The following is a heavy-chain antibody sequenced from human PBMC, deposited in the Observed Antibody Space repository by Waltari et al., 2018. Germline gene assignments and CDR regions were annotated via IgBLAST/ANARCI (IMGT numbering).Heavy chain of an antibody. J-gene: IGHJ6*03. CDR3: ARHLGYCSGGSCFGYYYYYMDV. CDR1: GGSISSYY. V-gene: IGHV4-4*07. D-gene: IGHD2-15*01. Sequence: QVQLQESGPGLVKPSETLSLTCTVSGGSISSYYWSWIRQPAGKGLEWIGRIYTSGSTNYHPSLKDRVTMSVDTSKNQFSLKLSSVTAADTAVYYCARHLGYCSGGSCFGYYYYYMDVWGKGTTVTVSS. CDR2: IYTSGST.